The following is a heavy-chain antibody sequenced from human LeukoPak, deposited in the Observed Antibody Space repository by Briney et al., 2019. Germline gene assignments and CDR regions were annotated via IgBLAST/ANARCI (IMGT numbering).Heavy chain of an antibody. V-gene: IGHV3-30*02. CDR2: IRYDGSNK. CDR3: AKDVAVVGATPIYLDY. J-gene: IGHJ4*02. D-gene: IGHD1-26*01. Sequence: HAGGSLRLSCAASGFTFSSYGMHWVRQAPGKGLEWVAFIRYDGSNKYYADSVKGRFTISRDNSKNTLYLQMNSLRAEDTAVYYCAKDVAVVGATPIYLDYWGQGTLVTVSS. CDR1: GFTFSSYG.